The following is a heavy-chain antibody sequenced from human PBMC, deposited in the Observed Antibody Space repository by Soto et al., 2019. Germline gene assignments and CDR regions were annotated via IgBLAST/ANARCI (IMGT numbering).Heavy chain of an antibody. CDR3: ARDLDPYYDFWSGYPRFQDYGMDV. CDR2: ISPSGGST. Sequence: ASVKVSCKASGYTFTSYYMHWVRQAPGQGLEWMGIISPSGGSTSYAQKFQGRVTMTRDTSTSTVYMELSSLRSEDTAVYYCARDLDPYYDFWSGYPRFQDYGMDVWGQGTTVTVSS. CDR1: GYTFTSYY. D-gene: IGHD3-3*01. J-gene: IGHJ6*02. V-gene: IGHV1-46*01.